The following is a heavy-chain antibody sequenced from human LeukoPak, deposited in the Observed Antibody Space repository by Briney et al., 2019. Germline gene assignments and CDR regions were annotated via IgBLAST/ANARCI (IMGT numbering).Heavy chain of an antibody. V-gene: IGHV4-34*01. CDR3: ARSRNSGYPDY. CDR1: GGSFSGYY. Sequence: PSETLSLTCAVYGGSFSGYYWSWIRQPPGKGLEWIGEINHSGSTNYNPSLKSRVTISVDTSRNQFSLKRSSVTAAATAVYYVARSRNSGYPDYWGQGNLGNVSP. J-gene: IGHJ4*02. CDR2: INHSGST. D-gene: IGHD5-12*01.